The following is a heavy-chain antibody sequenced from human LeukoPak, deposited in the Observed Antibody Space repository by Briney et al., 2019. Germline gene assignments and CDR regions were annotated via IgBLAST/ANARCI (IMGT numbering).Heavy chain of an antibody. D-gene: IGHD3-22*01. CDR2: INPNSGGT. J-gene: IGHJ4*02. CDR3: ARGSYYYDSSGYATDY. V-gene: IGHV1-2*02. CDR1: GYTFTCYY. Sequence: ASVKVSCKASGYTFTCYYMHWVRQAPGQGLEWMGWINPNSGGTNYAQKFQGRVTMTRDTSISTAYMELSRLRSDDTAVYYCARGSYYYDSSGYATDYWGQGTLVTVSS.